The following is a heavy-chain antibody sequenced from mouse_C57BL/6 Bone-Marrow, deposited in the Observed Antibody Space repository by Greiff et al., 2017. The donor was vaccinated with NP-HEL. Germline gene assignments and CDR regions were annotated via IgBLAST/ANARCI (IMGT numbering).Heavy chain of an antibody. J-gene: IGHJ3*01. V-gene: IGHV8-8*01. CDR1: GFSLSTFGMG. D-gene: IGHD2-5*01. Sequence: QVTLKECGPGILQPSQTLSLTCSFSGFSLSTFGMGVGWIRQPSGKGLEWLAHIWWDDDKYYNPALKSRLTISKDTSKNQVCLKSANVDTADTATYYCARKYSNYPGWFAYWGQGTLVTVSA. CDR2: IWWDDDK. CDR3: ARKYSNYPGWFAY.